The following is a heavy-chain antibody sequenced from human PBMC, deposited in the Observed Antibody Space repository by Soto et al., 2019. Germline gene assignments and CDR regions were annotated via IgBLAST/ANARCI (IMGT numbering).Heavy chain of an antibody. Sequence: QVQLVQSGAWVKTPGASGNVFCRASGYTFTSYAIHWLRQAPGQGLEWMGWINAGNGDAKYSENFQGRVTVSRDTFASTLYMELNSLRPADTAVYYCARDVRSSIDNWGQGTLVTVSS. CDR1: GYTFTSYA. CDR3: ARDVRSSIDN. V-gene: IGHV1-3*01. J-gene: IGHJ4*02. CDR2: INAGNGDA. D-gene: IGHD3-10*01.